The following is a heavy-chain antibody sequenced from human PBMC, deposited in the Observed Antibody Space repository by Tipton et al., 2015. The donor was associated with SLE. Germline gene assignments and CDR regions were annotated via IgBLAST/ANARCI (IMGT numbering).Heavy chain of an antibody. J-gene: IGHJ4*02. Sequence: QVQLVQSGPEVKKPGASVKVSCKASGYTFTNYYMHWVRQAPGQGLEWMGWINPNSGGTNSAQKFQDRVTMTRDTSINTAYMELTSLTSDDTAVYFCARGVVPFQLVDYWGQGTLLTVSS. CDR3: ARGVVPFQLVDY. V-gene: IGHV1-2*02. D-gene: IGHD1-1*01. CDR2: INPNSGGT. CDR1: GYTFTNYY.